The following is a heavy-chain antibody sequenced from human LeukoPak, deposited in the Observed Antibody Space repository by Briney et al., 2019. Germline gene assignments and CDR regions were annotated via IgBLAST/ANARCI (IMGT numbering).Heavy chain of an antibody. V-gene: IGHV1-8*03. D-gene: IGHD3-10*01. CDR3: VRRSGSGRNPFHI. CDR2: INTNSGNT. Sequence: SVTVSCKASGYTFTTYDINWVRQATGQGLEWMGGINTNSGNTDYAQKFQGRVTITRSVSISTAYMELSSLRCEDSAVYYCVRRSGSGRNPFHIWGRGTVVTVS. CDR1: GYTFTTYD. J-gene: IGHJ3*02.